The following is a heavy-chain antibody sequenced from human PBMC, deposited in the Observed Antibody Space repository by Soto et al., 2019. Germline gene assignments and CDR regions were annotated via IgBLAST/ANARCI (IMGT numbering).Heavy chain of an antibody. V-gene: IGHV3-23*01. Sequence: EVPLLESGGGLVQPGGSLRLSCAASGFTFSSYAMSWVRQAPGKGLEWVSAINGSGGSTYYADSVKGRFTISRDNSMNALYLQMNSLRAEDTAVYYCATDPSLYSSSWYFDYWGQGTLVTVSS. CDR1: GFTFSSYA. D-gene: IGHD6-13*01. J-gene: IGHJ4*02. CDR3: ATDPSLYSSSWYFDY. CDR2: INGSGGST.